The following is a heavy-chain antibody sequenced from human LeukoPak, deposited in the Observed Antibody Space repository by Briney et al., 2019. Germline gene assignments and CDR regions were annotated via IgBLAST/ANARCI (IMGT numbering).Heavy chain of an antibody. J-gene: IGHJ6*03. CDR2: INPNSGNT. V-gene: IGHV1-8*02. Sequence: ASVKVSCKASGYTFTGYYMHWVRQAPGQGLEWMGWINPNSGNTGYAQKFQGRVTMTRNTSISTAYMELSSLRSEDTAVYYCARGGGGYYYVGAYYYMDVWGKGTTVTISS. CDR1: GYTFTGYY. D-gene: IGHD3-22*01. CDR3: ARGGGGYYYVGAYYYMDV.